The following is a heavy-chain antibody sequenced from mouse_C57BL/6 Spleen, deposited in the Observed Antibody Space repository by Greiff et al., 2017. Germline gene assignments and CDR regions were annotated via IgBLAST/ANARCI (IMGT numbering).Heavy chain of an antibody. D-gene: IGHD2-1*01. CDR1: GYTFTDYY. Sequence: QVQLQQSGAELVRPGASVKLSCKASGYTFTDYYINWVKQRPGQGLEWIARIYPGSGNTYYNEKFKGKATLTAEKSSSTAYMQLSSLTSEDSAVYFCAKIYCGLYWYFDVWGTGTTVTVSS. CDR3: AKIYCGLYWYFDV. V-gene: IGHV1-76*01. J-gene: IGHJ1*03. CDR2: IYPGSGNT.